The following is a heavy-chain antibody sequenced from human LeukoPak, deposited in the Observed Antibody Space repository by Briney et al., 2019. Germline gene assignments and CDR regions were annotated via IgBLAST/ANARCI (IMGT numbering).Heavy chain of an antibody. CDR3: ASSVKVDTAMGDAFDI. CDR2: IISIFGTA. D-gene: IGHD5-18*01. V-gene: IGHV1-69*13. Sequence: SVKVSCKASGGTFSSYAISWVRQAPGQGLEWMGGIISIFGTANYAQKFQGRVTITADESTSTAYMELSSPRSEDTAVYYCASSVKVDTAMGDAFDIWGQGTMVTVSS. CDR1: GGTFSSYA. J-gene: IGHJ3*02.